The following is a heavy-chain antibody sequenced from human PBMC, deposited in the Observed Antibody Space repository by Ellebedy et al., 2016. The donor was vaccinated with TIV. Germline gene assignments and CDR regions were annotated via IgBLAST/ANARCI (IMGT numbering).Heavy chain of an antibody. CDR2: ISGSGGST. Sequence: PGGSLRLSCAASGFSFSSYAMSWVRQAPGKGLEWVSSISGSGGSTYYADSVKDRFTVSRDNSKNTLNLQMHSLRAEDTAVYYCARDLGYFDYWGQGTLVTVSS. J-gene: IGHJ4*02. CDR1: GFSFSSYA. V-gene: IGHV3-23*01. D-gene: IGHD7-27*01. CDR3: ARDLGYFDY.